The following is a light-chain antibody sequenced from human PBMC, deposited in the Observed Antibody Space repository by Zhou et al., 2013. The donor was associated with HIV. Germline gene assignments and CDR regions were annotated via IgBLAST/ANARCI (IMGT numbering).Light chain of an antibody. J-gene: IGKJ2*01. Sequence: DIQMTQSPSSLSASVGDRVTITCRASQSISSYLNWYQQKPGKAPKLLIYAASSLQSGVPSRFXGSGSGTDFTLTITSLQPDDSATYFCQQYNSHYTFGPGDQAGDQT. CDR3: QQYNSHYT. CDR2: AAS. V-gene: IGKV1-39*01. CDR1: QSISSY.